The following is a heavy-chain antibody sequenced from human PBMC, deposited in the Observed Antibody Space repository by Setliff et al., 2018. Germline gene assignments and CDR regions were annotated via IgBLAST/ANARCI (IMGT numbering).Heavy chain of an antibody. CDR2: TIPSFGST. D-gene: IGHD3-10*01. J-gene: IGHJ6*03. V-gene: IGHV1-69*05. CDR1: GGTFRSYG. CDR3: AKVPITKVYFYMDV. Sequence: ASVKVSCKASGGTFRSYGISWVRQAPGQGLEWMGGTIPSFGSTNYAQKFQDRVTIITDESTSTAYMELSSLRTEDTAVYYCAKVPITKVYFYMDVWGKGTTVTVSS.